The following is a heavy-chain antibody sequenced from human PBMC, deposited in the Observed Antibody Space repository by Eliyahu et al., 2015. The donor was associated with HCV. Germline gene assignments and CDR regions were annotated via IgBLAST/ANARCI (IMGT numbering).Heavy chain of an antibody. CDR3: ARLFSGWYDY. CDR2: IYYSGST. V-gene: IGHV4-39*01. CDR1: AGSISSSSYF. J-gene: IGHJ4*02. Sequence: QLQLQESGPGLVRPSETLSLXCNVSAGSISSSSYFWGWIRQPPGKGLEWIGSIYYSGSTYYSPSLKSRLTISIDTSKNQFFLRLTSVTAADAAVYYCARLFSGWYDYWGQGTLVTVSS. D-gene: IGHD6-19*01.